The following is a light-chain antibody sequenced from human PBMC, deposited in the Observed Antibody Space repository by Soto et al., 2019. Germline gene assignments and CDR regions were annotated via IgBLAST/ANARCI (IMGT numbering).Light chain of an antibody. J-gene: IGKJ1*01. V-gene: IGKV3-15*01. CDR1: QSVSSN. Sequence: EIVMTQSPATLSVSPGERATLSCRASQSVSSNLAWYQQKPGQAPRLLIYGASTRATGIPARFSGSGSGTEFTLTISSLQSEDFAVYYCQQYNTWPPWTFCQGTKVEIK. CDR2: GAS. CDR3: QQYNTWPPWT.